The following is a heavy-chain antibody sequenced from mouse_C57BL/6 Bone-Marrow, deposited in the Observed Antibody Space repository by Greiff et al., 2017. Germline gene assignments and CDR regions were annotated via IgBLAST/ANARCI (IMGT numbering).Heavy chain of an antibody. V-gene: IGHV1-50*01. D-gene: IGHD2-5*01. CDR3: AREQAYYSNYVSWFAY. J-gene: IGHJ3*01. CDR1: GYTFTSYW. Sequence: QVQLKQSGAELVKPGASVKLSCKASGYTFTSYWMQWVKQRPGQGLEWIGEIDPSDSYTNYNQKFKGKATLTVDTSSSTAYMQLSSLTSEDSAVYYCAREQAYYSNYVSWFAYWGQGTLVTVSA. CDR2: IDPSDSYT.